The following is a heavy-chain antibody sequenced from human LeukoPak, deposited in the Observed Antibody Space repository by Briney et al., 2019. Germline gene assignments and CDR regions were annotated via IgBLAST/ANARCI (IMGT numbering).Heavy chain of an antibody. CDR2: IYSGGST. V-gene: IGHV3-53*01. Sequence: GGSLRLSCAASGFTVSSNYMSWVRQAPGKGLEWVSVIYSGGSTYYADSVKGRFTISRDNSKNTLYLQMNSLRAEDTAVYYCARDWQFGEPGYFDLWGRGTLVTASS. CDR3: ARDWQFGEPGYFDL. D-gene: IGHD3-10*01. J-gene: IGHJ2*01. CDR1: GFTVSSNY.